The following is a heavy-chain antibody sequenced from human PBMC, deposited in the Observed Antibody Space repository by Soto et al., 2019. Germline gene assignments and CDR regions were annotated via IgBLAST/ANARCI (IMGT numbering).Heavy chain of an antibody. CDR2: ISGSSGYI. V-gene: IGHV3-21*01. Sequence: EVQLVESGGGLVKPGGSLSLSCAASGFTFSTYNMNWVRQSPGKGLEWVSSISGSSGYIYYADSVKGRFSISRDNAKNSLYLQMNLLTAEDTAVYYCARAAVAGDYFYYYMDVWGKGTTVTVSS. J-gene: IGHJ6*03. CDR3: ARAAVAGDYFYYYMDV. D-gene: IGHD6-19*01. CDR1: GFTFSTYN.